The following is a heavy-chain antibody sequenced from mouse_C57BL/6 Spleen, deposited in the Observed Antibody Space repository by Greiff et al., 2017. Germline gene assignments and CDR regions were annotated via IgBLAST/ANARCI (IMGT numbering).Heavy chain of an antibody. CDR1: GFTFSNYW. Sequence: EVQGVESGGGLVQPGGSMKLSCVASGFTFSNYWMNWVRQSPEKGLEWVAQIRLKSDNYATHYAESVKGRFTISRGDSKSSVYLQMNKLRAEDTGIYYCTANDGYYWYVDVWGTGTTVTGSS. D-gene: IGHD2-3*01. CDR3: TANDGYYWYVDV. CDR2: IRLKSDNYAT. V-gene: IGHV6-3*01. J-gene: IGHJ1*03.